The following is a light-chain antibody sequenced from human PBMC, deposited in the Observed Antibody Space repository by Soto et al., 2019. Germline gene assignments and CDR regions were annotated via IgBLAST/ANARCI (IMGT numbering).Light chain of an antibody. V-gene: IGKV3-11*01. CDR3: QQRSNWPSRPFT. CDR1: QSVSSY. Sequence: EIVLTQSPATLSLSPGERATLSCRASQSVSSYLAWYQQKPGQAPRLLIYDASNRATGIPARFSGSGSGTDFTLTISSLEPEDFAVYYCQQRSNWPSRPFTFGPGTKVDIK. J-gene: IGKJ3*01. CDR2: DAS.